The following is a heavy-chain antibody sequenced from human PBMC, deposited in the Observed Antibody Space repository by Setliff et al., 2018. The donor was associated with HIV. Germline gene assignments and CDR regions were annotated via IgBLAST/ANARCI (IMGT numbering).Heavy chain of an antibody. J-gene: IGHJ5*02. V-gene: IGHV7-4-1*02. CDR1: GYTFTNYA. CDR2: INTNTGTP. CDR3: ASLLGLVWFDP. D-gene: IGHD1-26*01. Sequence: AGVKVPCKASGYTFTNYAIYWVRQAPGRGLEWLGWINTNTGTPTYAQCLTGRFVFSFDTSVNPAFLQISSLQAEYTAFYYCASLLGLVWFDPWGQGTLVTVSS.